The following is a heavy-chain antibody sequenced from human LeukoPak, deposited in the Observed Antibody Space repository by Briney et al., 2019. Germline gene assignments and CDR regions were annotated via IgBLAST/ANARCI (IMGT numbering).Heavy chain of an antibody. CDR2: ISYDGSNK. J-gene: IGHJ6*03. V-gene: IGHV3-30*18. CDR3: AKAVGATPPYYYMDV. Sequence: GGSLRLSCAASGFTFGSYGMHWVRQAPGKGLEWVAVISYDGSNKYYADSVKGRFTISRDNSKNTLYLQMNSLRAEDTAVYYCAKAVGATPPYYYMDVWGKGTTVTVSS. D-gene: IGHD1-26*01. CDR1: GFTFGSYG.